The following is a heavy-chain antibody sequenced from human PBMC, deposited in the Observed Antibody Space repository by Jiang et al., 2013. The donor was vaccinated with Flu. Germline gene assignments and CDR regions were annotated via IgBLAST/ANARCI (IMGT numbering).Heavy chain of an antibody. CDR2: LLQWEH. D-gene: IGHD2-8*01. J-gene: IGHJ6*02. V-gene: IGHV4-59*08. Sequence: LVKPSETLSLTCTVSGGSISSYYWSWIRQPQEGTGVDWVYLLQWEHQLQPSLKSRVTISVDTSKNQFSLKLSSVTAADTAVYYCARHTCTNGVCYPDLYYYYGMDVWGQGTTVTVSS. CDR1: GGSISSYY. CDR3: ARHTCTNGVCYPDLYYYYGMDV.